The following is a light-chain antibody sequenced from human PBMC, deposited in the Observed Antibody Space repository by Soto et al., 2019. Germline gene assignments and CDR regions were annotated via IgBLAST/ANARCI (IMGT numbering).Light chain of an antibody. CDR3: MQATQSLT. V-gene: IGKV2-24*01. CDR1: QSLLPSDGSTY. Sequence: DIVMTQTPLSSRVALGQPASISCNSSQSLLPSDGSTYLIWLQQRPGQSPRLLIYKTSIRFSGVPERFSGSVAGTHFTLKISRVEADDVGIYYCMQATQSLTFGGGTKVDIK. CDR2: KTS. J-gene: IGKJ4*01.